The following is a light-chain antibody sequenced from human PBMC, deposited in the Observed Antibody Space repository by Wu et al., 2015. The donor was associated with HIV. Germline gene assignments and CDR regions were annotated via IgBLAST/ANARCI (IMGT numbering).Light chain of an antibody. CDR2: AAS. Sequence: RMTQSPSSLSASTGDRVTITCRASQGISSYLAWYQQKPGKAPKLLIYAASTLQSGVPSRFSGSGSGTDFTLTISCLQSEDFATYYCQQYYSYPPAFGQGTKVEIK. CDR3: QQYYSYPPA. J-gene: IGKJ1*01. V-gene: IGKV1-8*01. CDR1: QGISSY.